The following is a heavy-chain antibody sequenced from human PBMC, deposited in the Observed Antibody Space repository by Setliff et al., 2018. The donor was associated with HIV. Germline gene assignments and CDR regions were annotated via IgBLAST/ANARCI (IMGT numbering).Heavy chain of an antibody. CDR2: IYTSGST. Sequence: SLTCTVADGSISTGSYYWSWVRQPAGRGLEWIGRIYTSGSTNYNPSLKSRVTMSVDTSKNQFSLNLTSVTAADTAVYYCARGRFVGFDYWGQGTLVTVS. CDR1: DGSISTGSYY. J-gene: IGHJ4*02. CDR3: ARGRFVGFDY. D-gene: IGHD3-16*02. V-gene: IGHV4-61*02.